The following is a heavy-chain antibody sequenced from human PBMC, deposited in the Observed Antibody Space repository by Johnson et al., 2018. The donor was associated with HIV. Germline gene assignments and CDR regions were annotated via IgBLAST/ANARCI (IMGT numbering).Heavy chain of an antibody. CDR1: GFTFSSYD. V-gene: IGHV3-13*01. Sequence: VQLVESGGGLVQRGGSLRFSCAASGFTFSSYDMPWVRQATGKGLAWVSGFVTAGDTYYPGPVKARFTISRDNAKNSLYLQMNSLRAEDTAVYYCARARWYLGGGSCCAFDIWGQGTMVTVSS. J-gene: IGHJ3*02. D-gene: IGHD2-15*01. CDR2: FVTAGDT. CDR3: ARARWYLGGGSCCAFDI.